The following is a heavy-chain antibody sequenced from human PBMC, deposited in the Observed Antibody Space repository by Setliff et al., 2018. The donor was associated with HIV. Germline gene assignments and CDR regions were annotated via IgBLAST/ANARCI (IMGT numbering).Heavy chain of an antibody. CDR1: GGSISSSSYY. CDR2: IYYSGSA. D-gene: IGHD2-2*01. V-gene: IGHV4-39*01. J-gene: IGHJ5*02. Sequence: PSETLSLTCTISGGSISSSSYYWGWIRQPPGKGLEWIGSIYYSGSAYYSPSLKSRVTISVDTSKNQFSLKLSSVTAADTAVYYRARRKGYCSGPSCLEFSWFDPWGQGTLVTVS. CDR3: ARRKGYCSGPSCLEFSWFDP.